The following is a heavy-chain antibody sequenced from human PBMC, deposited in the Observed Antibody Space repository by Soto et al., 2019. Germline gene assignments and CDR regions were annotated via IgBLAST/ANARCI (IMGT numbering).Heavy chain of an antibody. Sequence: PGGSLRLSCAASGFTFSSYAMRRVRQAPGKGLEWVSSIIQSGGRTYYAGSVKGRFTISRDNSKNTLFLQMNSLRVEDTAVYYCARDDVHCSGGRCYGVPMDVWGKGTTVTVSS. J-gene: IGHJ6*03. CDR3: ARDDVHCSGGRCYGVPMDV. D-gene: IGHD2-15*01. V-gene: IGHV3-23*01. CDR2: IIQSGGRT. CDR1: GFTFSSYA.